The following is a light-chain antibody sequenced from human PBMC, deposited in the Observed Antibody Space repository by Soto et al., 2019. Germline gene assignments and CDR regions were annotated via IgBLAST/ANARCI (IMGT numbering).Light chain of an antibody. Sequence: DIQLTQSPSSLSASVGDRVTITCRASESISTYLNWFQQKPGKAPRLLIYAASSLHSGVPSRFSGSGSGTDFTITISSLQPQDFAPYYCQETYSVPFFSFGPGIKVDIK. CDR3: QETYSVPFFS. CDR2: AAS. J-gene: IGKJ3*01. CDR1: ESISTY. V-gene: IGKV1-39*01.